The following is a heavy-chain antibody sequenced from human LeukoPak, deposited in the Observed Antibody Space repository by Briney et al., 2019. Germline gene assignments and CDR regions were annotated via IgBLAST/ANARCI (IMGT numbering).Heavy chain of an antibody. CDR3: ASLGYCSGGSCYPY. J-gene: IGHJ4*02. CDR2: MNPNSGNT. D-gene: IGHD2-15*01. V-gene: IGHV1-18*01. CDR1: GYIFSSYG. Sequence: VASVKVSCKASGYIFSSYGISWVRQATGQGLEWMGWMNPNSGNTNYAQKLQGRVTVTTDTSTSTAYMELRSLRSDDTAVYYCASLGYCSGGSCYPYWGQGTLVTVSS.